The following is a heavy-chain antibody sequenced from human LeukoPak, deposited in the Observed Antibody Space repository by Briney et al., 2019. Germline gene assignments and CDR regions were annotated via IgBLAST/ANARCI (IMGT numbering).Heavy chain of an antibody. V-gene: IGHV4-39*07. D-gene: IGHD6-6*01. J-gene: IGHJ4*02. CDR2: IYYSGST. CDR3: AREVSPYFDY. Sequence: SETLSLTCTVSGGSISSSSYYWGWIRQPPGKGLEWIGSIYYSGSTYYNPSLKSRVTISVDTSKDQFSLKLSSVTAADTAVYYCAREVSPYFDYWGQGTLVTVSS. CDR1: GGSISSSSYY.